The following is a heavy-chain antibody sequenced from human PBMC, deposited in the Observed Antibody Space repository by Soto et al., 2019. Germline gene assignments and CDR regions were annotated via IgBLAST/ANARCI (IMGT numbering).Heavy chain of an antibody. J-gene: IGHJ6*02. V-gene: IGHV4-34*01. CDR2: INHSGST. CDR1: GGSFSGYY. CDR3: ARGHPGILGYYYYYGMDV. Sequence: KPSETLSLTCAVYGGSFSGYYWSWIRQPPGKGLEWIGEINHSGSTNYNPSLKSRVTISVDTSKNQFSLKLSSVTAADTAVYYCARGHPGILGYYYYYGMDVWGQGTTVTVSS. D-gene: IGHD3-10*01.